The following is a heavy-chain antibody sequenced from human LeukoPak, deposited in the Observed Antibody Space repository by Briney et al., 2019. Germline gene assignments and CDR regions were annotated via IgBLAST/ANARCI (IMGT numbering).Heavy chain of an antibody. Sequence: ASVKVSCKVSGYTLPELSMHWVRQAPGKGLEWMGGFDPEDGETIYAQKFQGRVTMTEDTSTDTAYMELSSLRSEDTAVYYCATTAVLMGGYDFPFDYWGQGTLVTVSS. CDR2: FDPEDGET. J-gene: IGHJ4*02. D-gene: IGHD5-12*01. V-gene: IGHV1-24*01. CDR1: GYTLPELS. CDR3: ATTAVLMGGYDFPFDY.